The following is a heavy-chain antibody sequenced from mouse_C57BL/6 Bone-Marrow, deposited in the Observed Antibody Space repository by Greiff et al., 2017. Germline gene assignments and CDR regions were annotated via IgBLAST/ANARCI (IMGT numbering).Heavy chain of an antibody. V-gene: IGHV1-81*01. CDR1: GYTFTSYG. Sequence: QVQLQQSGAELARPGASVKLSCKASGYTFTSYGISWVKQRTGQGLEWIGEIYPRSGNTYYNEKFKGKATLTADKSSSTAYMELRSLTSEDSAVYFCASLMLLRLAWFADWGQGTLVTVSA. D-gene: IGHD1-1*01. CDR3: ASLMLLRLAWFAD. CDR2: IYPRSGNT. J-gene: IGHJ3*01.